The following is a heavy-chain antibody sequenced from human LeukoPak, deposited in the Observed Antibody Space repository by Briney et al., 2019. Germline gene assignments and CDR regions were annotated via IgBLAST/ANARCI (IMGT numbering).Heavy chain of an antibody. Sequence: SETLSLTCSVSGGSIGSYYWSWIRQPPGKGLEWIGYIYYSGSTNYNPSLKSRVTMSIDTSKNQFSLKLTSVTAADTAVYYCAAGNWGYFDYWGQGTLVTVSS. V-gene: IGHV4-59*01. J-gene: IGHJ4*02. D-gene: IGHD7-27*01. CDR1: GGSIGSYY. CDR2: IYYSGST. CDR3: AAGNWGYFDY.